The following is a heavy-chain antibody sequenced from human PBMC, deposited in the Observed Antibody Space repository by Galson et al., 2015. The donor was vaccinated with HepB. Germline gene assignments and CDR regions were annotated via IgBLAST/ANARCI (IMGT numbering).Heavy chain of an antibody. CDR3: ARLIVARRIAVAGGWFDP. CDR2: IYPGDSDT. Sequence: QSGAEVKKPGESLKISCKGSGYSFTSYWIGWVRQMPGKGLEWMGIIYPGDSDTRYSPSFQGQVTISADKSISTAYLQWSSLKASDTAMYYCARLIVARRIAVAGGWFDPWGQGTLVTVSS. J-gene: IGHJ5*02. CDR1: GYSFTSYW. D-gene: IGHD6-19*01. V-gene: IGHV5-51*01.